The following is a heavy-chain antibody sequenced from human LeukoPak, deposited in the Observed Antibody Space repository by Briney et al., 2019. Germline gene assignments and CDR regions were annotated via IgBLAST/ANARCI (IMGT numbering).Heavy chain of an antibody. J-gene: IGHJ4*02. CDR1: GYSISSGYY. CDR2: IYHSGST. D-gene: IGHD6-6*01. V-gene: IGHV4-38-2*01. CDR3: ARGGVGSSGYYFDY. Sequence: SSETLSLTCGVSGYSISSGYYWGWIRQPPGRGLQWIANIYHSGSTYYNPSLKSRVTISVDTSKNQFSLNLSSVTAADTAVYYCARGGVGSSGYYFDYWGQGTLVTVSS.